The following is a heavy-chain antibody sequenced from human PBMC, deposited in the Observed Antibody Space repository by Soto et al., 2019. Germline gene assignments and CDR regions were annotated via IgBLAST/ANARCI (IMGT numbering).Heavy chain of an antibody. CDR3: ARTFTIFGSPVDYGMDV. J-gene: IGHJ6*02. D-gene: IGHD3-3*01. CDR1: GFTFSSYA. CDR2: ISYDGSNK. V-gene: IGHV3-30-3*01. Sequence: QVQLVESGGGVVQPGRSLRLSCAASGFTFSSYAMHWVRQAPGKGLEWVAVISYDGSNKYYADSVKGRFTISRDNSKNTLNLQMNSLRAEDTAVYYCARTFTIFGSPVDYGMDVWGQGTTVTVSS.